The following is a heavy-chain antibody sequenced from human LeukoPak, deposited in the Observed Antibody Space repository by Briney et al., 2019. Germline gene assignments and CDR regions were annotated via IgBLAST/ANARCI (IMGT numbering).Heavy chain of an antibody. J-gene: IGHJ3*02. CDR3: ARGFALDI. CDR1: GFTFSTYG. Sequence: GGSLRLSCAASGFTFSTYGMHWVRRAPGKGLEWVALVWSDGNGKFYADSVKGRFTISRDNSKNTLYLQMNSLRAEDTAVYYCARGFALDIWGQGAKVTVSS. CDR2: VWSDGNGK. V-gene: IGHV3-33*01.